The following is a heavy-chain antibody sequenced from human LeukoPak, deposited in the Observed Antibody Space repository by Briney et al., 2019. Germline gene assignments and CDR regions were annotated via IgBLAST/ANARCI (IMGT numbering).Heavy chain of an antibody. CDR2: ISSSGSTI. Sequence: PSETLSLTCAVYGGSFSGYYWSWIRQAPGKGLEWVSYISSSGSTIYYADSVKGRFTISRDNAKNSLYLQMTSLRAEDTAVYYCASVQDYYYGMDVWGQGTTVTVSS. D-gene: IGHD1-1*01. J-gene: IGHJ6*02. CDR1: GGSFSGYY. CDR3: ASVQDYYYGMDV. V-gene: IGHV3-11*01.